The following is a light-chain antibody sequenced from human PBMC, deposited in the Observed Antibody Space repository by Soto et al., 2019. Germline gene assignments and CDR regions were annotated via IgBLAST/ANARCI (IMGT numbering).Light chain of an antibody. CDR1: RSVINW. J-gene: IGKJ4*01. CDR3: QQYNTYPLT. Sequence: DIQMTQSPSTLSASVGDRVTITCRASRSVINWLAWYQQKPGKAPNLLIYKASSLESGVPSRFSGSGSGTEFTLTINGLQPDDFATYYCQQYNTYPLTFGGGTEVEIK. CDR2: KAS. V-gene: IGKV1-5*03.